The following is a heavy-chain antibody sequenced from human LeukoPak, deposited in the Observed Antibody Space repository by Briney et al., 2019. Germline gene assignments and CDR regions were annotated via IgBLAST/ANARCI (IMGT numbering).Heavy chain of an antibody. CDR2: ISSSSSYI. J-gene: IGHJ4*02. V-gene: IGHV3-21*01. CDR3: ARDLEEDMSFDY. D-gene: IGHD2-15*01. Sequence: SISSSSSYIYYADSVKGRFTISRDNAKNSLYLQMNSLRAEDTAVYYCARDLEEDMSFDYWGQGTLVTVSS.